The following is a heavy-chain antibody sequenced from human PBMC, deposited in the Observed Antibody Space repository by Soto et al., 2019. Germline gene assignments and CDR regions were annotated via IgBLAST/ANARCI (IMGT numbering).Heavy chain of an antibody. CDR1: GFTFSSYA. J-gene: IGHJ4*02. CDR2: ISGSGGST. V-gene: IGHV3-23*01. CDR3: AKDLVYCTNGVCPSAY. D-gene: IGHD2-8*01. Sequence: PGGSLRLSCAASGFTFSSYAMSWVRQAPGKGLEWVSAISGSGGSTYYADSVKGRFTISRDNSKNTLYLQMNSLRAEDTAVYYCAKDLVYCTNGVCPSAYWGQGTLVTVSS.